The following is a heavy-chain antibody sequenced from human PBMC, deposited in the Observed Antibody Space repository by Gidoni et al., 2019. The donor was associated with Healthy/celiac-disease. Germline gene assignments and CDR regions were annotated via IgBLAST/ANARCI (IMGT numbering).Heavy chain of an antibody. CDR1: GFPFSSYS. Sequence: EVQLVASGGGLVKPGGALILSCDASGFPFSSYSMNWVRQAPGKGLGWVSSISSSSSYIYYADSVKGRFTISRDNAKNSLYLQMNSLRAEDTAVYYCARDPPPPYDFWSGYALGFDYWGQGTLVTVSS. CDR3: ARDPPPPYDFWSGYALGFDY. V-gene: IGHV3-21*01. CDR2: ISSSSSYI. D-gene: IGHD3-3*01. J-gene: IGHJ4*02.